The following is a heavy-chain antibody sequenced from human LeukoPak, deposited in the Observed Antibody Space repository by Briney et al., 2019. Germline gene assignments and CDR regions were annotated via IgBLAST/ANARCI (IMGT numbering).Heavy chain of an antibody. D-gene: IGHD3-22*01. CDR1: GGSFSGYY. CDR2: INHSGST. V-gene: IGHV4-34*01. Sequence: SETLSLTCAVYGGSFSGYYWSWIRQPPGKGLEWIGEINHSGSTNYNPSLKSRVTISVDTSKNQFSLKLSSVTAADAAVYYCARGFISDCYDSSDSDWFDPWGQGTLVTVSS. CDR3: ARGFISDCYDSSDSDWFDP. J-gene: IGHJ5*02.